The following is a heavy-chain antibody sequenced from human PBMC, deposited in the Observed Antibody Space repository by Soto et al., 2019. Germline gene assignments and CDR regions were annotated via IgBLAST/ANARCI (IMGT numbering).Heavy chain of an antibody. CDR3: ARDSGHYYRSDAFDI. D-gene: IGHD1-26*01. Sequence: ASVKVSCKASGYSFTASYMHWVRQTPGQGLEWMGIIDPSGGSTSNSQKFQGRVTMTRDTSTSTVYMELNSLRSEDTAVFYCARDSGHYYRSDAFDIWGQRTMGSVSS. V-gene: IGHV1-46*01. J-gene: IGHJ3*02. CDR1: GYSFTASY. CDR2: IDPSGGST.